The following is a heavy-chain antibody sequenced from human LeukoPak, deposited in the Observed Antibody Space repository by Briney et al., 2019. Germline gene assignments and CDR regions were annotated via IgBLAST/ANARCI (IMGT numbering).Heavy chain of an antibody. J-gene: IGHJ2*01. CDR3: ARDLRAGGTWSYGVYFDL. D-gene: IGHD4-17*01. V-gene: IGHV3-7*01. CDR1: RFTFSDYY. Sequence: GGSLRLSCAASRFTFSDYYMTWVRQAPGRGLEWVANIKEDGSEKNYVDSVKGRFTISRDNARNSVYLLLNSLTPEDTAVYYCARDLRAGGTWSYGVYFDLWGRGTLVTVSS. CDR2: IKEDGSEK.